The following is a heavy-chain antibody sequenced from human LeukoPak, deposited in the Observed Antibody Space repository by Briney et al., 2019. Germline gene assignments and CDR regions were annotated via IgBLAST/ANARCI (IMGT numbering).Heavy chain of an antibody. V-gene: IGHV1-8*01. CDR2: MSPNSGNT. CDR1: GYTFTSYD. Sequence: ASVKVSCKASGYTFTSYDINWLRQATGQGLEWMGWMSPNSGNTGYAQKFQGRVTMTRNTSISTAYMELSSLRSEDTAVYYCARQWGYSSGWYLNYYYYGMDVWGQGTTVTVSS. CDR3: ARQWGYSSGWYLNYYYYGMDV. J-gene: IGHJ6*02. D-gene: IGHD6-19*01.